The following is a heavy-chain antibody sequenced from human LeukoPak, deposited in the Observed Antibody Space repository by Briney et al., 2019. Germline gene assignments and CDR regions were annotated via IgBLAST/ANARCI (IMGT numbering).Heavy chain of an antibody. CDR3: ARVFKIVVAGATHTYAFDI. CDR2: MNPNSDNT. J-gene: IGHJ3*02. D-gene: IGHD2-2*01. Sequence: ASVKVSCKASGYTFTSYDINWVRQATGQGLEWMGWMNPNSDNTGYAQKFQGRVTITRNTSINTAYMELSSLRSEDTAVYYCARVFKIVVAGATHTYAFDIWGQGTMVTVSS. V-gene: IGHV1-8*03. CDR1: GYTFTSYD.